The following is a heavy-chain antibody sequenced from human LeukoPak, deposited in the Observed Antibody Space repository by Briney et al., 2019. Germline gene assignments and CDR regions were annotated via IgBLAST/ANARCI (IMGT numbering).Heavy chain of an antibody. D-gene: IGHD3-10*01. CDR3: VREKAGGYLDF. J-gene: IGHJ4*02. Sequence: ASLRVSCKTSGYTFTTYFIHWLRQAPGQGLEWMGMINTNNGRTNQPQTFRGSVTLTRDVSASTVYMEMSSLRSDDTAIYYCVREKAGGYLDFWGQGTLVTVSS. CDR2: INTNNGRT. V-gene: IGHV1-46*01. CDR1: GYTFTTYF.